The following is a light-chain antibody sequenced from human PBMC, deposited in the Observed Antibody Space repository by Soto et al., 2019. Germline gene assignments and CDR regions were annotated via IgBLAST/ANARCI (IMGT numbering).Light chain of an antibody. CDR2: GAS. CDR3: QQYNNWPPGT. J-gene: IGKJ3*01. CDR1: QSVYNN. V-gene: IGKV3-15*01. Sequence: EIVMTQSPATLSVSPGERATLSCRASQSVYNNLAWYQQKPGQAPRLLIYGASTRATGFPARFSGSGSGAEFTLTISSLRSEDFAVFFCQQYNNWPPGTFGHGTKVDI.